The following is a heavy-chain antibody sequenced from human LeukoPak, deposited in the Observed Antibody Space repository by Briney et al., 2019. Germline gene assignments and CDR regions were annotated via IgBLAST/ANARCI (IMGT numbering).Heavy chain of an antibody. CDR2: ISSSSSYI. Sequence: GGSLRLSCAASGFTFSSYSMNWVRQAPGKGLEWVSSISSSSSYIYYADSVKGRFTIPRDNAKNSLYLQMNSLRAEDTAVYYCARDRASTHSGYDYSNWFDPWGQGTLVTVSS. CDR1: GFTFSSYS. CDR3: ARDRASTHSGYDYSNWFDP. D-gene: IGHD5-12*01. J-gene: IGHJ5*02. V-gene: IGHV3-21*01.